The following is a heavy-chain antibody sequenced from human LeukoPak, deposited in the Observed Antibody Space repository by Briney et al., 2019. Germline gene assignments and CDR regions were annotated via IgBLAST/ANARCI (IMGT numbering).Heavy chain of an antibody. D-gene: IGHD1-14*01. J-gene: IGHJ3*02. V-gene: IGHV3-30*04. CDR1: GFTFSSYA. Sequence: PGGSLRLSCAASGFTFSSYAMHWVRQAPGKGLEWVAVISYDGSNKYYADSVKGRFTISRDNSKNTLYLQMNSLRAEDTAVYYCARTRRNAFDIWGQGKMVTVSS. CDR3: ARTRRNAFDI. CDR2: ISYDGSNK.